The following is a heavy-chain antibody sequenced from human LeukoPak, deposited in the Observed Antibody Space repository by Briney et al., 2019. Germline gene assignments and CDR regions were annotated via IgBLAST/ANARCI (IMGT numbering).Heavy chain of an antibody. Sequence: ASVTVSCMTSGYTFSNYYIHWGRQAPGQGLHWMGIINPGSGGISYAQQFQGRVSMTTDTSTTTVYMDIRSLRSDDTALYYCVRDGDTGAATRPAIWGPGTMVTVSS. D-gene: IGHD6-6*01. V-gene: IGHV1-46*01. CDR3: VRDGDTGAATRPAI. J-gene: IGHJ3*02. CDR1: GYTFSNYY. CDR2: INPGSGGI.